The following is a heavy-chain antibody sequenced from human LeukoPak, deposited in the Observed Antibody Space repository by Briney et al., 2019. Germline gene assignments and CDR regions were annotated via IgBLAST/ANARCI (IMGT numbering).Heavy chain of an antibody. J-gene: IGHJ5*02. CDR1: GDSITSSY. CDR3: ARREWLYNWFDP. Sequence: SETLSLTCTVSGDSITSSYWSWIRQPPGKGLEWIGYIYYTGNTNDNPSLKSRVTMSVDTSKNQFSLKLRSVTAADTAVYYCARREWLYNWFDPWGQGTLVTVSS. D-gene: IGHD5-12*01. CDR2: IYYTGNT. V-gene: IGHV4-59*08.